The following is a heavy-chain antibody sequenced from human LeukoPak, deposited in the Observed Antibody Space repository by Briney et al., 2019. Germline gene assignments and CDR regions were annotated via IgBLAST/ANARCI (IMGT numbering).Heavy chain of an antibody. CDR3: ARDGDSSGYNHAFDI. J-gene: IGHJ3*02. CDR1: GGSVSSGSYH. CDR2: IYYSGST. V-gene: IGHV4-61*01. Sequence: WETLCLTCAVSGGSVSSGSYHWGWIRQPPGKGLEWIGSIYYSGSTNSNPTLNSRVTISVDTSNNQFSRMLSSVTAADTAVYYWARDGDSSGYNHAFDIWGQGTMVTVSS. D-gene: IGHD3-22*01.